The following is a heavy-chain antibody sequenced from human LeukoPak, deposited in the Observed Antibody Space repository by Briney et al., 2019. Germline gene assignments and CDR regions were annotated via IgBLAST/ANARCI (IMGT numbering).Heavy chain of an antibody. CDR2: ISSRSSTI. Sequence: GGSLRLSCAASGFTFRSNGMNWVRQAPGKGLEWVSYISSRSSTIYYADSVKGRFTISRDDGKNVLYLQMNSLRAEDTAVYYCARDFSVVDVVAATDYFDYWGQGNLVTVSS. J-gene: IGHJ4*02. CDR1: GFTFRSNG. V-gene: IGHV3-48*01. D-gene: IGHD2-15*01. CDR3: ARDFSVVDVVAATDYFDY.